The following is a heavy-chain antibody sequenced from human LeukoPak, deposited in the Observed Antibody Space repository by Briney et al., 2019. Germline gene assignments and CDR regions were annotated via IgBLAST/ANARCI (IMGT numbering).Heavy chain of an antibody. Sequence: PGRSLRLSCVASGFIFSAHPLHWVRQSPDKGLEWVALIGSDGSKKYYADSVRGRFTVSRENSKNTLYLQMNSLRAEDTAVYYCARDGGDHWGQGTLVTVSS. CDR1: GFIFSAHP. V-gene: IGHV3-30*04. J-gene: IGHJ4*02. CDR2: IGSDGSKK. D-gene: IGHD3-16*01. CDR3: ARDGGDH.